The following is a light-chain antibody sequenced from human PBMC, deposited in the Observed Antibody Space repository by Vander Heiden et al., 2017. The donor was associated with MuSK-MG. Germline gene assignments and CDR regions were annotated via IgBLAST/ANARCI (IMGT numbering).Light chain of an antibody. Sequence: SSELTPDPAVSVALGQTVRITCPGDSLSRDYASWYKKKPGQAPVIVIYDKSKRPPGNPDRFSGTSAGNTASLTSTGAQAQDEADYYCNSRDSRGSEVVFGGGTKLTVL. CDR1: SLSRDY. J-gene: IGLJ2*01. V-gene: IGLV3-19*01. CDR3: NSRDSRGSEVV. CDR2: DKS.